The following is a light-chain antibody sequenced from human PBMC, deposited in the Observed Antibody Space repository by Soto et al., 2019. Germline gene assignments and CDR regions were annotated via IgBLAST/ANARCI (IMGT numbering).Light chain of an antibody. J-gene: IGKJ2*01. CDR1: QSVSSSY. CDR3: QQFGGSPPEYT. CDR2: ATS. V-gene: IGKV3-20*01. Sequence: EIVLTQSPGTLSLSPGDRATLSCRASQSVSSSYFAWYQQKPSQAPRLLIFATSSRATGIPDRFSGSGSGTDFTLTISRLEPEDFAVYYCQQFGGSPPEYTFGQWAKLEI.